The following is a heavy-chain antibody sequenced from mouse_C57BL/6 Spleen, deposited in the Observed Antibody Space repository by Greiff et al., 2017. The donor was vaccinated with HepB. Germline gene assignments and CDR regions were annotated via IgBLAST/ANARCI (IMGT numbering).Heavy chain of an antibody. CDR2: INPNNGGT. CDR1: GYTFPDYN. CDR3: ARYYSYGYAMDY. Sequence: EVQLQQSGPELVKPGASVKMSCKASGYTFPDYNMHWVKQSHGKSLEWIGYINPNNGGTSYNQKFKGKATLTVNKSSSTAYMELRSLTSEDAAVYYCARYYSYGYAMDYWGQGTTVIVAS. D-gene: IGHD2-12*01. V-gene: IGHV1-22*01. J-gene: IGHJ4*01.